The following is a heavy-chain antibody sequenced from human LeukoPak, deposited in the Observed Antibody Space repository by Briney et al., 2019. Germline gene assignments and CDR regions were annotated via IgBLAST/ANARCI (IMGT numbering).Heavy chain of an antibody. CDR1: GYTFTGYY. CDR3: ARDHSGSYFDWFDP. J-gene: IGHJ5*02. D-gene: IGHD1-26*01. Sequence: ASVTVSCKASGYTFTGYYMHWVRQAPGQGLEWVGWINPNSGGTNYAQKFQGRVTMTRDTSISTAYMELSRLRSDDTAVYYCARDHSGSYFDWFDPWGQGTLVTVSS. CDR2: INPNSGGT. V-gene: IGHV1-2*02.